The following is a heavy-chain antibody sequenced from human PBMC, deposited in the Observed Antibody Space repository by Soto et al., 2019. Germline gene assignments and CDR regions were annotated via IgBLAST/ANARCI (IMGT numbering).Heavy chain of an antibody. CDR2: VYYSGST. J-gene: IGHJ5*02. V-gene: IGHV4-39*01. CDR3: ARQYTSSWSRLEASFDP. CDR1: GGSINTRSFY. D-gene: IGHD6-13*01. Sequence: QLQLQESGPGLVKSSETLSLTCTVSGGSINTRSFYWGWIRQPPGKGLEWIGSVYYSGSTYYNTSLKSHVTISGETSKNQFSLRLSSVTAADTAIYYCARQYTSSWSRLEASFDPWGQGTLVTVSS.